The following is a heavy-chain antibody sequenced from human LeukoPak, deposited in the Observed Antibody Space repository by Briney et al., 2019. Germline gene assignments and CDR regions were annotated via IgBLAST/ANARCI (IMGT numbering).Heavy chain of an antibody. CDR1: GGTFSSYA. CDR3: ARFVVVPAAIGGWFDP. Sequence: GASVKVSYKASGGTFSSYAISWVRQAPGQGLEWMGGIIPIFGTANYAQKFQGRVTITTDESTSTAYMELSSLRSEDTAVYYCARFVVVPAAIGGWFDPWGQGTLVTVSS. D-gene: IGHD2-2*02. CDR2: IIPIFGTA. V-gene: IGHV1-69*05. J-gene: IGHJ5*02.